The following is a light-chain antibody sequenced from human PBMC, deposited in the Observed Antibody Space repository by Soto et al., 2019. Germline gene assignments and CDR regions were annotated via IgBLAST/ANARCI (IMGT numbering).Light chain of an antibody. CDR2: GAS. Sequence: ETVMTQSPATLSVSPGERVTLSCRASEGVGSNLAWYQQKPGQAPRVVIYGASTRAPGVPETFSGSGSGSEFTLTISSLQSEDSAIYYCQQYSDWPRTFGQGTKVEIK. CDR1: EGVGSN. J-gene: IGKJ1*01. V-gene: IGKV3-15*01. CDR3: QQYSDWPRT.